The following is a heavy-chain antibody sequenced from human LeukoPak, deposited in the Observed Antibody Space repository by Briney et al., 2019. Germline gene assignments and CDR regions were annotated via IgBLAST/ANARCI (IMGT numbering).Heavy chain of an antibody. Sequence: GESLKISCKGSGYSFTSYWIGWVRQMPGKGLEWMGILYPGDSDTRYSPSFQGQVTISADKSISTAYLQWSSLKASDTAMYYCARRPRTYSSGWYYFDYWGQGTLVTVSS. D-gene: IGHD6-19*01. CDR3: ARRPRTYSSGWYYFDY. CDR1: GYSFTSYW. V-gene: IGHV5-51*01. CDR2: LYPGDSDT. J-gene: IGHJ4*02.